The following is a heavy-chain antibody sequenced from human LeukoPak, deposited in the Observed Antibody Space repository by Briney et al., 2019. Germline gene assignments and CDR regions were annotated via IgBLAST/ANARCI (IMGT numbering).Heavy chain of an antibody. CDR3: ARVPLLLSPGDYAWFDP. V-gene: IGHV1-46*01. D-gene: IGHD4-17*01. Sequence: ASVKVSCKASGYTFTSYYMHWVRQAPGQGLEWMGIINPSGGSTSYAQKFQGRVTMTRDTSTSTAYMELSSLRSEDTAVYYCARVPLLLSPGDYAWFDPWGQGTLVTVSS. J-gene: IGHJ5*02. CDR2: INPSGGST. CDR1: GYTFTSYY.